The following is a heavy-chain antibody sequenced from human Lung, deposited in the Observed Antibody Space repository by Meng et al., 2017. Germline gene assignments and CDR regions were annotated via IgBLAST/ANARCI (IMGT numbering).Heavy chain of an antibody. D-gene: IGHD4-11*01. CDR3: ARGPTTMAHDFDY. Sequence: VCLQQGGGALLKPSESLSLTCVVSGGAFSDYYWSWIRQHRGKGLEWIGEINHSGSTNYNPSLESRATISVDTSQNNLSLKLSSVTAADSAVYYCARGPTTMAHDFDYWGQGTLVTVSS. V-gene: IGHV4-34*01. CDR1: GGAFSDYY. CDR2: INHSGST. J-gene: IGHJ4*02.